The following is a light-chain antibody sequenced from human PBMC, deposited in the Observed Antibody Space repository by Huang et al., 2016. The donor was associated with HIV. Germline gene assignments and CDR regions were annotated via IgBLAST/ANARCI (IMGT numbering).Light chain of an antibody. V-gene: IGKV3D-20*01. Sequence: EIVLTQSPATLSLSPGERATLSCGASLSVSGSYLAWYQQKPGLAPRLLIYAAASRATGVPNRCSGSGSGTDFTLTISRLEPEDFAVYYWHQYGTLPATFGQGTRVEIK. CDR2: AAA. CDR3: HQYGTLPAT. CDR1: LSVSGSY. J-gene: IGKJ1*01.